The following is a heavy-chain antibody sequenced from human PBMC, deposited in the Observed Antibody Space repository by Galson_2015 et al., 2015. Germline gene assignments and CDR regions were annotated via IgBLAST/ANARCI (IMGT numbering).Heavy chain of an antibody. CDR2: ISSNGRTM. CDR3: ARYYYGSGRYFDY. CDR1: GFTFSSFE. D-gene: IGHD3-10*01. Sequence: SLRLSCAASGFTFSSFEMDWVRQAPGKGLEWVSYISSNGRTMYYADSVKGRFTISRDNTKNSLYLQMNSLRVEDAAIYYCARYYYGSGRYFDYWGQGTLVTVSS. J-gene: IGHJ4*02. V-gene: IGHV3-48*03.